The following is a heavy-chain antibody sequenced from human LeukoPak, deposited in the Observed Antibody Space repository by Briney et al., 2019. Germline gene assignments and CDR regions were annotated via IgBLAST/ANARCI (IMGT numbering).Heavy chain of an antibody. CDR2: ISFGGGYT. D-gene: IGHD3-22*01. V-gene: IGHV3-23*01. CDR3: ATRIDTRGSTHYHDY. CDR1: GFTFSNYA. J-gene: IGHJ4*02. Sequence: GGSLRLSCVGYGFTFSNYAMTWVRQAPGKGLEWVSSISFGGGYTFYADSVKGHFTISRDNSRSTLYLQMNNLRAEDTALYYCATRIDTRGSTHYHDYWGQGTLVTVSS.